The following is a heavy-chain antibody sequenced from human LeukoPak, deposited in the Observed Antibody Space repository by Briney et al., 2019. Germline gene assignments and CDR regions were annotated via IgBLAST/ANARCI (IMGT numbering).Heavy chain of an antibody. D-gene: IGHD5-18*01. J-gene: IGHJ3*02. Sequence: PGGSLRLSCAASGFTFSSYAMSWVRQAPGEGLEWVSAISGSGGSTYYADSVKGRFTISRDNSKNTLYLQMNSLRAEDTAVYYCAKGSGYSYGPLDAFDIWGQGTMVAVSS. V-gene: IGHV3-23*01. CDR3: AKGSGYSYGPLDAFDI. CDR1: GFTFSSYA. CDR2: ISGSGGST.